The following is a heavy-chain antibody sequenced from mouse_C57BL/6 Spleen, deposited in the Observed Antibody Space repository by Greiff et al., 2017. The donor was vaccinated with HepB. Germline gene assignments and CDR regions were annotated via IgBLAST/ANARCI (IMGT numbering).Heavy chain of an antibody. J-gene: IGHJ2*01. D-gene: IGHD1-1*01. CDR2: ISYDGSN. Sequence: EVQLQESGPGLVKPSQSLSLTCSVTGYSITSGYYWNWIRQFPGNKLEWMGYISYDGSNNYNPSLKNRISITRDTSKNQFFLKLNSVTTEDTATYYCARDLLRGDYFDYWGQGTTLTVSS. CDR3: ARDLLRGDYFDY. V-gene: IGHV3-6*01. CDR1: GYSITSGYY.